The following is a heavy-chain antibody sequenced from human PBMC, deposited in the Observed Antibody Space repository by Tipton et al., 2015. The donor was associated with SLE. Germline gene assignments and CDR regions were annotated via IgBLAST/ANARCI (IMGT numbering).Heavy chain of an antibody. CDR1: GGSISSHF. D-gene: IGHD2-21*01. V-gene: IGHV4-59*11. CDR3: AGNSGHGVLGWNY. CDR2: IYYSGST. Sequence: TLSLTCTVSGGSISSHFWSWIRQPPGKGLEWIGYIYYSGSTNYNPSLKSRVTISVDTSKNQFSLKLNSVTAADTAVYYCAGNSGHGVLGWNYWGQGTLVTVSS. J-gene: IGHJ4*02.